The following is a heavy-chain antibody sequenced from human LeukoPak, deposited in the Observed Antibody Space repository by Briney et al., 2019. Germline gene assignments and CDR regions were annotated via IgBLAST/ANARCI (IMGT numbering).Heavy chain of an antibody. CDR2: ISYSEDT. CDR1: GGAIRSYY. J-gene: IGHJ4*02. Sequence: SETLSLTCTVPGGAIRSYYWIWIRQPPGKGLEWIGYISYSEDTNYNPSLRSRVTMSVDTSKNQFSLELSSVTAADKAVYYCARGWNYGDYWGQGTLVTVSS. V-gene: IGHV4-59*01. D-gene: IGHD3-3*01. CDR3: ARGWNYGDY.